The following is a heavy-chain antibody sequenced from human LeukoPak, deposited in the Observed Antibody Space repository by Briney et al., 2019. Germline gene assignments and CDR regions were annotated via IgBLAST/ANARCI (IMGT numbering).Heavy chain of an antibody. CDR2: IYYGGST. D-gene: IGHD3-16*02. CDR3: ARYVWGSYPTFEDY. CDR1: GGSISGYY. Sequence: SETLSLTCTVSGGSISGYYWSWIRQPPGKGLEWIGYIYYGGSTNYNPSLKSRVTISVDTSKNQFSLKLSSVTAADTAVYYCARYVWGSYPTFEDYWGQGTLVTVSS. V-gene: IGHV4-59*01. J-gene: IGHJ4*02.